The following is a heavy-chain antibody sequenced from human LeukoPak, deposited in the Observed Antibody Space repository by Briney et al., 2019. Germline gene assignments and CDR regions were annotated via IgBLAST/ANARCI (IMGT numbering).Heavy chain of an antibody. Sequence: ASVKVSCKASGYTFTSYGISWVRQAPGQGLEWMGWISAYNGNTNYAQKLLGRVTMTTDTSTSTAYMELRSLRSDDTAVYYCATENNDFWSGYFNGMDVWGQGTTVTVSS. CDR2: ISAYNGNT. V-gene: IGHV1-18*01. D-gene: IGHD3-3*01. CDR3: ATENNDFWSGYFNGMDV. J-gene: IGHJ6*02. CDR1: GYTFTSYG.